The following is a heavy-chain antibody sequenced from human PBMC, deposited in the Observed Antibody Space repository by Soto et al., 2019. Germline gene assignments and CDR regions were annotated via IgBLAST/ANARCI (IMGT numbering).Heavy chain of an antibody. CDR3: ARRWGTSFDS. CDR1: GGSISSYY. J-gene: IGHJ4*01. CDR2: IFYSGST. Sequence: SETLSLTCTVSGGSISSYYWSWIRQPPGKGLEWIGYIFYSGSTNYNPSLKSRVTISVDTSKNQFSLKLSSVTAADTAVYYCARRWGTSFDSCAHETLVTLSS. D-gene: IGHD7-27*01. V-gene: IGHV4-59*01.